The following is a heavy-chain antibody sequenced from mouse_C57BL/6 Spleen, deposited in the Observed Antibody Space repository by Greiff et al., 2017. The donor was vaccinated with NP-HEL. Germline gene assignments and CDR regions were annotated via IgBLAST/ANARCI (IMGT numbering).Heavy chain of an antibody. CDR2: IDPENGNT. D-gene: IGHD1-1*01. J-gene: IGHJ4*01. CDR1: GYNIKNTY. V-gene: IGHV14-3*01. Sequence: EVQLQQPVAELVRPGASVKLSCTASGYNIKNTYMHWVKQRPERGLEWIGRIDPENGNTKYAPKFQGKATITADTSSNTAYLQLSSLTSEDTAIYYCARASVVATRAMDYWGQGTSVTVSS. CDR3: ARASVVATRAMDY.